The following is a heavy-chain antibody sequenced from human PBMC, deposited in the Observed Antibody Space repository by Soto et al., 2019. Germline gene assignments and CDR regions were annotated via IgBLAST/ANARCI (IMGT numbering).Heavy chain of an antibody. Sequence: GGSLRLSCAASGFTVRNVWMSWVRQAPGKGLEWVGRIKSKADGGTTDYAAPVKGRFTISRDDSKDTLYLQMNSLKIEDTAIYYCTTAHYYDSSGYTRFDCWGQGTLVTVSS. V-gene: IGHV3-15*01. CDR2: IKSKADGGTT. D-gene: IGHD3-22*01. CDR3: TTAHYYDSSGYTRFDC. CDR1: GFTVRNVW. J-gene: IGHJ4*02.